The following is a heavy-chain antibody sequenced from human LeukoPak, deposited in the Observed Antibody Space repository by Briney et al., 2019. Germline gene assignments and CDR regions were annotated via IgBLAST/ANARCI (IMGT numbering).Heavy chain of an antibody. J-gene: IGHJ4*02. Sequence: GGSLRLSCAASGFTFNNYLMHWVRQAPGKGLDWVAVTLEDGRYQSYSDSVKGRFTISRDNSKNTLFLQMNSLKTEDTAVYYCARVRGGGFRTADSWGQGTLVTVSS. CDR3: ARVRGGGFRTADS. CDR2: TLEDGRYQ. D-gene: IGHD1-14*01. CDR1: GFTFNNYL. V-gene: IGHV3-30*04.